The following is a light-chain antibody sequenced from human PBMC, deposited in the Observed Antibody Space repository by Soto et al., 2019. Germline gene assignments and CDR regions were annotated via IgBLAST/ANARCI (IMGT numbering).Light chain of an antibody. J-gene: IGLJ2*01. Sequence: QSVLTQPPSVSAAPGQTVTISCSGSSSNIGNNNVSWYQQLPGTAPKLLMYDNNKRPSGIPDRFSGSKSGTSATLGITGLQTGDEADYYCGTWDSSRSAVVFGGGTKLTVL. CDR2: DNN. CDR1: SSNIGNNN. V-gene: IGLV1-51*01. CDR3: GTWDSSRSAVV.